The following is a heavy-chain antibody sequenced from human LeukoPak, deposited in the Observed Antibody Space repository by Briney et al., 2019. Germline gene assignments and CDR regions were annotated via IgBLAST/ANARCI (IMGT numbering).Heavy chain of an antibody. J-gene: IGHJ4*02. Sequence: GGSLRLSCSPSGFTFITSWMNWVRQAPGKGLEWVASITPNGSEKYYVDSVRGRFTLSRDDDKNSVDLQMNSLRAEDMDVCDCARDRDHKAFDYWGQGTLVSVSS. CDR2: ITPNGSEK. D-gene: IGHD1-14*01. V-gene: IGHV3-7*01. CDR1: GFTFITSW. CDR3: ARDRDHKAFDY.